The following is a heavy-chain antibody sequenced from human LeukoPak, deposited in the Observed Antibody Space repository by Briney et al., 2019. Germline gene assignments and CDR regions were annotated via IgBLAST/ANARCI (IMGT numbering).Heavy chain of an antibody. D-gene: IGHD6-13*01. CDR3: ARGQQQLWVPDY. Sequence: VASVKVSCKASEYTFTSYDINWVRQATGQGLEWMGWMNPNSGNTGYAQKFQGRVTMTRNTSISTAYMELSSLRSEDTAVYYCARGQQQLWVPDYWGQGTLVTVSS. V-gene: IGHV1-8*01. J-gene: IGHJ4*02. CDR1: EYTFTSYD. CDR2: MNPNSGNT.